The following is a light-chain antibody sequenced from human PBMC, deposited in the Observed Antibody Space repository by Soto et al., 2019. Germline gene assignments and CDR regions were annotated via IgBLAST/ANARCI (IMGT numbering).Light chain of an antibody. CDR1: QSVGTSY. Sequence: EILLTQPPRTLSLSPGEKATLSCRASQSVGTSYLAWYQQKPGQAPRLLIYGTSSRATGIPDRFSGSGSGTDFTLTISRLKPEDFAVYYCQQYGDSPWTFGQGTKVDIK. J-gene: IGKJ1*01. V-gene: IGKV3-20*01. CDR3: QQYGDSPWT. CDR2: GTS.